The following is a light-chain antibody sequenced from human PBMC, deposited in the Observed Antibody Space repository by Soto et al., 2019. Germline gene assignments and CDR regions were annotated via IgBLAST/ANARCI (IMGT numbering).Light chain of an antibody. J-gene: IGLJ2*01. Sequence: QSALTQPASVSGSPGQSITISCTGTSSDVGSYNLVSWYHQHPGKAPKLMIYEDIERPSGVSNRFSGSKSGNTASLTISGLQTEDEADYYCCSYAGGTSVVFGGGTKVTVL. CDR1: SSDVGSYNL. CDR2: EDI. V-gene: IGLV2-23*01. CDR3: CSYAGGTSVV.